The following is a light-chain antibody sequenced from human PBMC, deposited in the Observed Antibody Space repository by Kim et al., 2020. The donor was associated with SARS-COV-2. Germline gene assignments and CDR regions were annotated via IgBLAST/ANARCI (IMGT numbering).Light chain of an antibody. CDR2: DAS. CDR1: QIVSSY. J-gene: IGKJ2*01. V-gene: IGKV3-11*01. CDR3: QQRSNWPYT. Sequence: EILFTQSPATLSWSPRVRATLSCRASQIVSSYLAWYQQKPDQAPSLLFYDASNRATGLPARFMGSGSGTDFTLTISSLEPEDFAVYYFQQRSNWPYTFGQGTKLEI.